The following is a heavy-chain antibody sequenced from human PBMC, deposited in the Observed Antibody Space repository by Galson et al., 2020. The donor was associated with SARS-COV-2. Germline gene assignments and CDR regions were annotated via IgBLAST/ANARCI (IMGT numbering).Heavy chain of an antibody. CDR3: VKCSSITSWDYGMDV. D-gene: IGHD2-2*01. J-gene: IGHJ6*02. Sequence: GESLKISCAASGFTFSNYAMSWVRQAPGKGLEWVSGISASGGSTYYGDSVKGRFTTSRDNSKNTLYLQMNSLRVDDTAVYYCVKCSSITSWDYGMDVWGQGTTATVSS. CDR1: GFTFSNYA. V-gene: IGHV3-23*01. CDR2: ISASGGST.